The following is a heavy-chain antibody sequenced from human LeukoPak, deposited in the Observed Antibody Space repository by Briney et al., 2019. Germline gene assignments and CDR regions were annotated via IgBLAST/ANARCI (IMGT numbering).Heavy chain of an antibody. D-gene: IGHD6-13*01. Sequence: SETLSLTCTVSGGSISSSSYYWGWIRQPPGKGLEWIGSIYYSGSTYYNPSLKSRVTISVDTSKNQFSLKLSSVTAADTAVYYCARQSLRRYSSSWWDYWGQGTLATVSS. J-gene: IGHJ4*02. V-gene: IGHV4-39*01. CDR2: IYYSGST. CDR3: ARQSLRRYSSSWWDY. CDR1: GGSISSSSYY.